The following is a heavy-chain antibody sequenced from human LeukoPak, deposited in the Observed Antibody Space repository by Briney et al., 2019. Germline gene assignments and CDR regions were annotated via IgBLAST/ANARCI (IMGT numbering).Heavy chain of an antibody. J-gene: IGHJ3*02. CDR1: GGSFSGYY. D-gene: IGHD3-22*01. Sequence: PSETLSLTCAVYGGSFSGYYWSWIRQPPGKGLEWIGEINHSGSTNYNPSLKSRATISVDTSKNQFSLKLSSVTAADTAVYYCARESVTMIVVVITRPGAFDIWGQGTMVTVSS. CDR3: ARESVTMIVVVITRPGAFDI. V-gene: IGHV4-34*01. CDR2: INHSGST.